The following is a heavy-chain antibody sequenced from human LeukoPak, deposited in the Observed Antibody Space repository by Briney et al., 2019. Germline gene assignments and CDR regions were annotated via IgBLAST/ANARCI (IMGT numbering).Heavy chain of an antibody. CDR3: ASLSGDY. D-gene: IGHD3-16*01. J-gene: IGHJ4*02. CDR1: GFTFTSYV. V-gene: IGHV3-23*01. CDR2: VSGVGGST. Sequence: PGGPLRLSCAASGFTFTSYVMTWVRQAPGKGLEWVSAVSGVGGSTYYAESVKGRFTISRDNAKNSLYLQMNSLRAEDTAVYYCASLSGDYWGQGTLVTVSS.